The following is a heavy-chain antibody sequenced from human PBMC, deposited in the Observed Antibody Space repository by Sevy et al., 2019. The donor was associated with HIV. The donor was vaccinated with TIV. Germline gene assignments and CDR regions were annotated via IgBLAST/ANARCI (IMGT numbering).Heavy chain of an antibody. CDR1: GDSISSYY. CDR3: ARGLAYYFDY. V-gene: IGHV4-59*01. D-gene: IGHD6-19*01. CDR2: LYYSGIT. Sequence: SETLSLTCTVSGDSISSYYWCWIRQPPGKGLEWIGYLYYSGITNYNPSLKSRVTISGDTSKNQFSLKLSSVTAADTAVHYCARGLAYYFDYWGQGTLVTVSS. J-gene: IGHJ4*02.